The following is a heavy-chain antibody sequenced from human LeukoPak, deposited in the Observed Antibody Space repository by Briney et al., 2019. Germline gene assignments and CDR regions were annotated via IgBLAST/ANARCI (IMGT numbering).Heavy chain of an antibody. CDR1: GYTFTGYY. J-gene: IGHJ6*03. V-gene: IGHV1-2*02. Sequence: ASVKVSCKASGYTFTGYYMHWVRQAPGQGLEWMGWINPNSGGTNYAQRFQGRVTMTRDTSISTAYMELSRLRSDDTAVYYCARGGSYYGSDYYYYYMDVWGKGTTVTVSS. CDR3: ARGGSYYGSDYYYYYMDV. D-gene: IGHD1-26*01. CDR2: INPNSGGT.